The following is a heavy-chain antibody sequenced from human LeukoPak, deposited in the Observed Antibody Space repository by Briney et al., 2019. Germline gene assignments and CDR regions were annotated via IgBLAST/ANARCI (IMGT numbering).Heavy chain of an antibody. V-gene: IGHV1-2*02. Sequence: ASVKVSCKASGYAFSDYGITWVRQAPGQGLEWMGWLNPNSGDTYSPQKFQGRVTMTRDTSISTAYIELSSLRSDDTAVYYCARGRRILVGDTNAGDFFDYWGQGTLVTVSS. CDR1: GYAFSDYG. CDR2: LNPNSGDT. CDR3: ARGRRILVGDTNAGDFFDY. J-gene: IGHJ4*02. D-gene: IGHD1-26*01.